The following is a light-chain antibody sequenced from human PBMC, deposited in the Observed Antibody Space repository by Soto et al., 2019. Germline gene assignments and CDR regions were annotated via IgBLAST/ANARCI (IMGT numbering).Light chain of an antibody. J-gene: IGKJ2*01. CDR3: QQYNNWPPYT. V-gene: IGKV3-15*01. CDR1: QSVSSN. CDR2: AAS. Sequence: EIVMTQSPATLSVSPGERATLSCRASQSVSSNLAWYQQQPGQAPRRLIYAASTRATAIPARLSGSGSGTDFTLTLSSRQSEDFAVYYCQQYNNWPPYTFGQGTKLEIK.